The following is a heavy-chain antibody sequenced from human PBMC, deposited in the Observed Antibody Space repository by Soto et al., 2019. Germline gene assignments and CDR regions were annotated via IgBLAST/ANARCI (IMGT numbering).Heavy chain of an antibody. CDR1: GFTFSSYS. Sequence: PGGSLRLSCAASGFTFSSYSMNWVRQAPGKGLEWVSSISSSSSYIYYADSVKGRFTIPRDNAKNSLYLQMNSLRAEDTAVYYCARDLPKQLDNPDYYYYGMDVWGQGTTVTVSS. CDR3: ARDLPKQLDNPDYYYYGMDV. CDR2: ISSSSSYI. J-gene: IGHJ6*02. V-gene: IGHV3-21*01. D-gene: IGHD6-6*01.